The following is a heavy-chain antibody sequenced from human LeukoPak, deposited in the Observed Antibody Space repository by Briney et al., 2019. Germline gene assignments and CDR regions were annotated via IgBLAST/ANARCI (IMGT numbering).Heavy chain of an antibody. V-gene: IGHV3-74*01. D-gene: IGHD4-23*01. CDR1: GFTFSSYW. CDR3: ARTEGTVAYDS. Sequence: GGSLRLSCAASGFTFSSYWMHWVRQAPVKGLVWVSRINSDGSGTIYADSVRGRFTISRDNAKNTLYLQVNSLRAEDTAVYYCARTEGTVAYDSWGQGNLVTVSS. CDR2: INSDGSGT. J-gene: IGHJ5*01.